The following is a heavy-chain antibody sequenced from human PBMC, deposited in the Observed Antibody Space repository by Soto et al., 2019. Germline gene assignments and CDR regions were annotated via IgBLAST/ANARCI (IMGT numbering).Heavy chain of an antibody. J-gene: IGHJ6*02. D-gene: IGHD3-22*01. CDR3: AKDYSDTVGVVAL. CDR1: GFTFTDYG. V-gene: IGHV3-30*18. CDR2: ISYDGSNK. Sequence: GGSLRLSCAASGFTFTDYGMHWVRQAPGKGLEWVAVISYDGSNKYYADSVKGRFTISRDNSKSTLYLQMNSLRAEDTAVYHCAKDYSDTVGVVALWGQGTTVTVSS.